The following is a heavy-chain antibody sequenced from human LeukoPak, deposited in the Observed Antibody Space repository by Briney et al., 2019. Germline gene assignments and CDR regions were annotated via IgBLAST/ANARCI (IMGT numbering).Heavy chain of an antibody. Sequence: GSLRLSCAASGFSFSSHGMSWVRQAPGKGLEWIGEINHRGSTNYNPSLKSRVTISVDTSKNQVSLKLSSVTAADTAVYYCARRRGYDHVWGTYHFFDYWGQGTLVTVSS. CDR2: INHRGST. CDR3: ARRRGYDHVWGTYHFFDY. V-gene: IGHV4-34*01. D-gene: IGHD3-16*02. CDR1: GFSFSSHG. J-gene: IGHJ4*02.